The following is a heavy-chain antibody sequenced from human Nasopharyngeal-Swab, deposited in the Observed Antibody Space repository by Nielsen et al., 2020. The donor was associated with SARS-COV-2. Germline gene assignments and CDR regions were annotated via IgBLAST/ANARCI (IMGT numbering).Heavy chain of an antibody. D-gene: IGHD6-6*01. V-gene: IGHV1-69*13. J-gene: IGHJ6*02. CDR3: ARVRGRSSSFQGGMDV. CDR1: GYSFTSYW. CDR2: IIPIFGTA. Sequence: SVKVSCKGSGYSFTSYWIGWVRQMPGKGLEWMGGIIPIFGTANYAQKFQGRVTITADESTSTAYMELSSLRSEDTAVYYCARVRGRSSSFQGGMDVWGQGTTVTVSS.